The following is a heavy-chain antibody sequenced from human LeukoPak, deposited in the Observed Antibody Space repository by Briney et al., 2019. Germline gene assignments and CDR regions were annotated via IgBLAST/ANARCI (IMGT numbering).Heavy chain of an antibody. D-gene: IGHD5-12*01. CDR3: AGDPSGYDSGWFDP. CDR1: GGSISSGDYS. CDR2: IYLSGST. V-gene: IGHV4-30-2*01. Sequence: SETLSLTCAVSGGSISSGDYSWGWIRQPPGKGLEWIGYIYLSGSTFYNPSLQSRVTTSLDGSKNQFSLRLSSVTAADTAVYFCAGDPSGYDSGWFDPWGQGTLVTVSS. J-gene: IGHJ5*02.